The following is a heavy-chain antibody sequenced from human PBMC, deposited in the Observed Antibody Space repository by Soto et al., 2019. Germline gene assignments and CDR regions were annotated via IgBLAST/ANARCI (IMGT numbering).Heavy chain of an antibody. D-gene: IGHD3-10*02. CDR2: VYYTGNS. J-gene: IGHJ6*02. Sequence: PSETRSITWTVSGGSISTHYWSWVRQVPGRGLGWLGYVYYTGNSKHNPSLKGRVTVSIAPSKSQFSLELTSVTAADSAVYYCAGGYYYVGSGPYLYIYGMDVWDQGTTVTVSS. CDR3: AGGYYYVGSGPYLYIYGMDV. CDR1: GGSISTHY. V-gene: IGHV4-59*11.